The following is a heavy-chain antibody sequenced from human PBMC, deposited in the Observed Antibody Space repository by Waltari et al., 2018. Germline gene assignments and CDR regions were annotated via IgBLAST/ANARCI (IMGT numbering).Heavy chain of an antibody. V-gene: IGHV4-59*01. D-gene: IGHD3-22*01. J-gene: IGHJ4*02. CDR3: ARGSEYYYDSSGYNY. Sequence: QVQLQESGPGLVKPSETLSLTCTVSGGSISRYYWSWIRQPQGKGLEWIGYFYYSGSTNNNPSLKSRVTISVDTSKNQFSLKLSSVNAADTAVYYCARGSEYYYDSSGYNYWGQGTLVTVSS. CDR2: FYYSGST. CDR1: GGSISRYY.